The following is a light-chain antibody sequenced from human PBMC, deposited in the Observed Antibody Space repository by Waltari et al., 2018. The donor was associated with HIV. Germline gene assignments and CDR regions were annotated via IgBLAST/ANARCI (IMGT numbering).Light chain of an antibody. V-gene: IGLV1-40*01. Sequence: QSVLTQPPSVSGAPGQRVTISCTGSSSNIGRYDIHWYQQLPGTAPKLLTYGNNKRPSGVPDRFSGSKSGTSASLAITGLQPEDEADYYCQSYDNSLKEVFGGGTKLTVL. CDR3: QSYDNSLKEV. CDR1: SSNIGRYD. CDR2: GNN. J-gene: IGLJ2*01.